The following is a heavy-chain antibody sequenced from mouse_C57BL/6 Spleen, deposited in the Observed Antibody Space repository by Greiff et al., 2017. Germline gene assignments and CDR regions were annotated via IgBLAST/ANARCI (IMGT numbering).Heavy chain of an antibody. D-gene: IGHD6-2*01. CDR2: IYPRSGNT. CDR1: GYTFTSYG. V-gene: IGHV1-81*01. Sequence: VQLQQSGAELARPGASVKLSCKASGYTFTSYGISWVKQRTGQGLEWIGEIYPRSGNTYYNEKFKGKATLTADKSSSTAYMELRSLTSEDSAVYFCARVSYDPNWYFDVWGTGTTVTVSS. J-gene: IGHJ1*03. CDR3: ARVSYDPNWYFDV.